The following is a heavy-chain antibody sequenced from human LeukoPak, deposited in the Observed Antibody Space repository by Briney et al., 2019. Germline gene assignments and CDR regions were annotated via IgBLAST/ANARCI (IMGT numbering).Heavy chain of an antibody. J-gene: IGHJ1*01. CDR2: ISDNGANT. D-gene: IGHD1-7*01. CDR3: AKGGEQVTWNFPN. CDR1: GFTFRSYG. Sequence: GGTLRLSCAASGFTFRSYGMSWVRQAPGKGLEWVSIISDNGANTYYADSVRGRFTISRDNSQNTLYLQMNGLRAEDTAVYYCAKGGEQVTWNFPNWGQGTLVTVSS. V-gene: IGHV3-23*01.